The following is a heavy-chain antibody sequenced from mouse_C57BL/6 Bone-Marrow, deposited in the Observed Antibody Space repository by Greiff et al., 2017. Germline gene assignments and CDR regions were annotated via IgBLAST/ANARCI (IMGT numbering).Heavy chain of an antibody. CDR1: GFTFSSYA. CDR2: ISDGGSYT. D-gene: IGHD4-1*01. V-gene: IGHV5-4*03. J-gene: IGHJ4*01. Sequence: DVKLVESGGGLVKPGGSLKLSCAASGFTFSSYAMSWVRQTPEKRLEWVATISDGGSYTYYPDNVKGRFTISRDNAKNNLYLQMSHLKSEDTAMYYCARGNWDEAMDYWGQGTSVTVSS. CDR3: ARGNWDEAMDY.